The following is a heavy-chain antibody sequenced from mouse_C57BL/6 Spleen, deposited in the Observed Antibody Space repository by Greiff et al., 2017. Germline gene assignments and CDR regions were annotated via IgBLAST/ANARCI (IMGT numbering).Heavy chain of an antibody. Sequence: VQLQQSGAELVRPGASVKLSCTASGFNIKDDYMHWVKQRPEQGLEWIGWIDPENGDTEYASKFQGKATITADTSSNTAYLQLSSLTSEDTAVYYCATRYDSSYGYFDVWGTGTTVTVAS. CDR1: GFNIKDDY. V-gene: IGHV14-4*01. D-gene: IGHD1-1*01. CDR2: IDPENGDT. J-gene: IGHJ1*03. CDR3: ATRYDSSYGYFDV.